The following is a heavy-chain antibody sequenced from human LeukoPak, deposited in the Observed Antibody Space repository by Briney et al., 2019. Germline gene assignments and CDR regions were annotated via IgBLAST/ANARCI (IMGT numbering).Heavy chain of an antibody. CDR2: IVYDGSSK. CDR1: GFTFSSYG. D-gene: IGHD3-10*01. J-gene: IGHJ6*02. CDR3: AKEDGGDYGMDV. Sequence: PGGSLRLSCAASGFTFSSYGMHWVRQAPGKGLEWVVDIVYDGSSKYYADSVKGRFTISRDNSKNTLYLEMNSLRGEDTAVYYCAKEDGGDYGMDVWGQGTTVIVSS. V-gene: IGHV3-30*18.